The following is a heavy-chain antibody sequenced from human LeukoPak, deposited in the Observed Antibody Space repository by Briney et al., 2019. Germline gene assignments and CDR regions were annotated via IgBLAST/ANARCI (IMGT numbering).Heavy chain of an antibody. J-gene: IGHJ3*02. D-gene: IGHD4/OR15-4a*01. CDR2: IHHSGAT. CDR3: ARVVDYNAFDI. V-gene: IGHV4-4*07. CDR1: GDSINTYY. Sequence: SETLSLTCTVSGDSINTYYWDWIRQPAGKGLEWIGRIHHSGATNYNPSLESRVTMSVDTSKNQFSLMLTSVTAADTAVYYCARVVDYNAFDIWGQGTMVTVSS.